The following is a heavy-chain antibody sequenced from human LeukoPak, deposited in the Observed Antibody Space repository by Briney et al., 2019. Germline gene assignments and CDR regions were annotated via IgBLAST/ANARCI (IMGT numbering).Heavy chain of an antibody. CDR3: ARGPYCSSFSCPYWFDP. Sequence: ASVKVSCKASGYTFTNYDINWVRQAPGQGLEWMGWMNPNSGNTGYAQKFLGRVTMTRNTSISTAYMELSSLRSEDTAVYYCARGPYCSSFSCPYWFDPWGQGTPVTVSS. J-gene: IGHJ5*02. D-gene: IGHD2-2*01. CDR2: MNPNSGNT. CDR1: GYTFTNYD. V-gene: IGHV1-8*01.